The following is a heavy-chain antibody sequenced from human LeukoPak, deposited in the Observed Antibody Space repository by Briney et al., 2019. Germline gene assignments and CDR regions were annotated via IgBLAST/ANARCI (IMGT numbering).Heavy chain of an antibody. Sequence: ASVKVSCKASGYTFTSYDINWVRQATGQGLEWMGWMNPNSGNTGYAQKFQGRVTMTRNTSISTAYMELSSLRSEDTAVYYCAREGDMTTVTWLGPWYYFDYWGQGTLVTVSS. CDR1: GYTFTSYD. J-gene: IGHJ4*02. D-gene: IGHD4-11*01. CDR2: MNPNSGNT. V-gene: IGHV1-8*01. CDR3: AREGDMTTVTWLGPWYYFDY.